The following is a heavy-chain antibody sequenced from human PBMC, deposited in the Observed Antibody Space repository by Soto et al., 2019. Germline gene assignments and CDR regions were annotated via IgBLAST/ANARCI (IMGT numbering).Heavy chain of an antibody. CDR2: IIPKLGSA. CDR1: GGGNLRDYR. CDR3: ARTPVVVPAAPKPDVGYYYYYMDV. Sequence: SVKVSCKASGGGNLRDYRTTWARRAPGQGLEWMGGIIPKLGSANYAQKFQGRVTITADESTNSVYMELRSLRSDDTAVYYCARTPVVVPAAPKPDVGYYYYYMDVWGKGTKVTVSS. D-gene: IGHD2-2*01. J-gene: IGHJ6*03. V-gene: IGHV1-69*13.